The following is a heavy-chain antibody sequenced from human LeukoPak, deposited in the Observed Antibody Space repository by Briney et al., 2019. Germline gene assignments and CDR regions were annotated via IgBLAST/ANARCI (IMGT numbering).Heavy chain of an antibody. V-gene: IGHV1-2*02. CDR3: ARDQQLADLYYHYMDV. CDR2: INPNSGGT. D-gene: IGHD6-13*01. CDR1: GYTFTGYY. J-gene: IGHJ6*03. Sequence: ASVKVSCKASGYTFTGYYMHWVRQAPGQGLGWMGWINPNSGGTNYAQKFQGRVTMTRDTSISTAYMELSRLRSDDTAVYYCARDQQLADLYYHYMDVWGKGTTVTASS.